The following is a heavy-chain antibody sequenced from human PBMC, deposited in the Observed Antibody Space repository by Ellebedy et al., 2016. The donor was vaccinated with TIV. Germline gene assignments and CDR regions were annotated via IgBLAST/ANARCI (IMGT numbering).Heavy chain of an antibody. CDR1: GFTFSDYY. J-gene: IGHJ4*02. V-gene: IGHV3-11*01. CDR2: ISSSVTTV. Sequence: GESLKISCAASGFTFSDYYMSWIRQAPGKGLEWISYISSSVTTVYYEDSVKGRFTISRDNAKNSLYLQMNSLRVEDTAMYYCSRVRQGSGGYNFWGQGTLVTVSS. CDR3: SRVRQGSGGYNF. D-gene: IGHD5-12*01.